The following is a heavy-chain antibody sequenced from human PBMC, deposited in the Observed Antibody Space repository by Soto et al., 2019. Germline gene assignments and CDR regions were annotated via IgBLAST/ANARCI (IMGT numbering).Heavy chain of an antibody. D-gene: IGHD6-19*01. V-gene: IGHV3-72*01. CDR1: GLIFSDYH. CDR2: IRRKANSYTT. Sequence: EVQLVESGGGLVQPGGSLRLSCAASGLIFSDYHMDWVRHAPGKGLEWVGRIRRKANSYTTEYAASVKGRFTMSRDDSKNSLYLQMNSLKSEDTAVYYCSMLGGWSGGSSGMDVWGQGTTVTVSS. J-gene: IGHJ6*02. CDR3: SMLGGWSGGSSGMDV.